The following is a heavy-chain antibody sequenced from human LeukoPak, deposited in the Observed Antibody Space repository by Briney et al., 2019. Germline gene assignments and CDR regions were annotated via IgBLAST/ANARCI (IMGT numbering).Heavy chain of an antibody. J-gene: IGHJ4*02. V-gene: IGHV4-59*08. CDR1: GGSISSYY. Sequence: SETLSLTCTVSGGSISSYYWSWIRQPPGKGLEWIGYIYYSGSTNYNPSLKSRGTISVDTSKNQFSLQLSSVTAADTAVYYCASHTPSYFDYWGQGTLVTVSS. CDR2: IYYSGST. CDR3: ASHTPSYFDY.